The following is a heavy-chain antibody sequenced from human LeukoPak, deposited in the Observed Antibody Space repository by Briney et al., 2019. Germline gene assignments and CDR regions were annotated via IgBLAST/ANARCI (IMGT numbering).Heavy chain of an antibody. CDR2: IXPXXXXX. CDR1: GYTFTGYY. J-gene: IGHJ6*02. Sequence: GASVKVSCKASGYTFTGYYMHWVRQAPGQGLEWMGWIXPXXXXXNYAQKFQGRVTMTRDTSISTAYMELSRLRSDDTAVYYCARELVPAAMKWPTSQYYYYGMDVWGQGTTVTVSS. V-gene: IGHV1-2*02. D-gene: IGHD2-2*01. CDR3: ARELVPAAMKWPTSQYYYYGMDV.